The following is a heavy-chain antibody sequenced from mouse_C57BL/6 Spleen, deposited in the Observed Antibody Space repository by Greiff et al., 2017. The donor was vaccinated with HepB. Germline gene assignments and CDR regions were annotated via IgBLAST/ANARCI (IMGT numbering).Heavy chain of an antibody. CDR3: ARGGFAY. Sequence: QVQLQQSGAELVKPGASVKISCKASGYAFSSYWRNWVKQRPGKGLEWIGQMYPGDVDTHYNGKLKGKATLTADKSSSTAYMQLSSLTSEDSAVYFCARGGFAYWGQGTLVTVSA. CDR1: GYAFSSYW. CDR2: MYPGDVDT. J-gene: IGHJ3*01. V-gene: IGHV1-80*01.